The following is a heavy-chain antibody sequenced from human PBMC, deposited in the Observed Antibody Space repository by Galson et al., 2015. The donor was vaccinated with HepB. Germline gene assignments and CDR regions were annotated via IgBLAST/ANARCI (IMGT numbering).Heavy chain of an antibody. J-gene: IGHJ5*02. Sequence: CAISGDSVSRTTASWNWIRQSPSRGLERLGRTYYRTKWYSDSAVSVRSRITVNADTSKNQFSLQLNSVTPEDTAVYYCARGRLGIEVSLFDPWGQGSLVTVSS. V-gene: IGHV6-1*01. D-gene: IGHD5/OR15-5a*01. CDR2: TYYRTKWYS. CDR3: ARGRLGIEVSLFDP. CDR1: GDSVSRTTAS.